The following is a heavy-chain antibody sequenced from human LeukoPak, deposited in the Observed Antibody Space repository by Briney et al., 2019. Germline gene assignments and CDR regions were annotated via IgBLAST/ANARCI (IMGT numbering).Heavy chain of an antibody. D-gene: IGHD3-22*01. V-gene: IGHV4-59*01. CDR3: ARGSRYYDSSGPFDY. Sequence: SETLSLTCTVSGGSISSYYWSCIRQPPGKGLEWIGYIYYSGSTNYIPSLKSRVTISVDTSKNQFSLKLSSVTAADTAVYYCARGSRYYDSSGPFDYWGQGTLVTVSS. CDR1: GGSISSYY. CDR2: IYYSGST. J-gene: IGHJ4*02.